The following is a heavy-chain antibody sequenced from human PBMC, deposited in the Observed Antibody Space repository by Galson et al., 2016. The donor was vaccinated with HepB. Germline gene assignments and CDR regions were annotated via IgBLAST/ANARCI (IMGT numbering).Heavy chain of an antibody. CDR3: AKGLLLNYYDSGGYYFQH. D-gene: IGHD3-22*01. CDR2: ISGGGIST. CDR1: GFTFSSYA. Sequence: SLRLACAASGFTFSSYAVSWVRQAPGKGLEWVSGISGGGISTYYADSVKGRFTISRDNSKNTLYLQMDSLRAEDTAIYYCAKGLLLNYYDSGGYYFQHWGQGTRVTVSS. V-gene: IGHV3-23*01. J-gene: IGHJ1*01.